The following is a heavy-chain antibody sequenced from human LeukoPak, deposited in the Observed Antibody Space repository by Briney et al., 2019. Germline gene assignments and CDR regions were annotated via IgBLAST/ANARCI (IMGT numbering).Heavy chain of an antibody. CDR2: IKQDGSEK. Sequence: GGSLRLSCAVSGFTFSSYWMSWVRQAPGKGLEWVANIKQDGSEKYYVDSVKGRFTISGDNAKNSLYLQMNSLRAEDTAVYYCARGGTLGWNYYGQTTIDYWGQGTLVTVSS. CDR3: ARGGTLGWNYYGQTTIDY. J-gene: IGHJ4*02. CDR1: GFTFSSYW. V-gene: IGHV3-7*01. D-gene: IGHD1-7*01.